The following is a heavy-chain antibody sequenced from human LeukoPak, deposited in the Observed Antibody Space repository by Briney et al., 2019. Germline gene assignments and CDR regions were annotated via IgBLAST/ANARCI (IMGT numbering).Heavy chain of an antibody. V-gene: IGHV3-7*04. CDR3: ARDHYYGSGSYVDP. D-gene: IGHD3-10*01. CDR1: GFTLSNFW. J-gene: IGHJ5*02. CDR2: IKQDGSEK. Sequence: GGSLRLSCAASGFTLSNFWMNWVRQAPGKGLEWVANIKQDGSEKYYVDSVKGRFTISRDNAKNSLYLQMNSLRAEDTTVYYCARDHYYGSGSYVDPWGQGTLVTVSS.